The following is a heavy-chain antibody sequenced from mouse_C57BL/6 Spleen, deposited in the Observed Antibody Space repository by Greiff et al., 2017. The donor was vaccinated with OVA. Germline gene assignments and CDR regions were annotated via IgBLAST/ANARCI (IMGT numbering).Heavy chain of an antibody. V-gene: IGHV1-80*01. Sequence: VQLQQSGAELVKPGSSVKISCKASGYAFSSYWMNWVKQRPGKGLEWIGQIYPGDGDTNYNGKFKGKATLTADKSSSTAYMQLSSLTSEDSAVYFCARGAGYYGSLDYWGQGTTLTVSS. D-gene: IGHD1-1*01. CDR2: IYPGDGDT. J-gene: IGHJ2*01. CDR1: GYAFSSYW. CDR3: ARGAGYYGSLDY.